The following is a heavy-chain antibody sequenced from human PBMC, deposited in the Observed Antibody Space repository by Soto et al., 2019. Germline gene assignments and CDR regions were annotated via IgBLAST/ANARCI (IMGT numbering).Heavy chain of an antibody. Sequence: QVQLVQSGAEVKKPGSSVTVSCKTSGGTFGNTAVTWVRQAPGQGLEWMGGIVPMVGTANDAQMFQGRVTITADESTNTAYMELSSLRSDDTAVYYCARNGDPGYAFWSGPLGGGRFDPWGQGTLVTVSS. CDR2: IVPMVGTA. CDR3: ARNGDPGYAFWSGPLGGGRFDP. J-gene: IGHJ5*02. V-gene: IGHV1-69*12. CDR1: GGTFGNTA. D-gene: IGHD3-3*01.